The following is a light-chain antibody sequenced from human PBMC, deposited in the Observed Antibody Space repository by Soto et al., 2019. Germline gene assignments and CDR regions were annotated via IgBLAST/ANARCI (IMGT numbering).Light chain of an antibody. J-gene: IGLJ1*01. Sequence: QSALTQPASVSGSPGQSITISCTGTNSDVGSYNLVSWYQQHSGKAPKLMIYEVSKRPSGFSNRFSGSKSGNTASLTISGLQAEDKTDYYCTSYAGSSTYVFGTGTKV. CDR2: EVS. V-gene: IGLV2-23*02. CDR3: TSYAGSSTYV. CDR1: NSDVGSYNL.